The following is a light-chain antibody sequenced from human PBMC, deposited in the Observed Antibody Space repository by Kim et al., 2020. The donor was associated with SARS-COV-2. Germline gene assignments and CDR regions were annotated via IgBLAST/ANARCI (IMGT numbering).Light chain of an antibody. J-gene: IGLJ2*01. Sequence: GGRYVCWYQQRPGQSPVQVIYQDTKRPSGIPARFSASSSGSTATLIITETQAMDEADYYCQTWDGISVIFGGGTKLTVL. CDR3: QTWDGISVI. V-gene: IGLV3-1*01. CDR2: QDT. CDR1: GGRY.